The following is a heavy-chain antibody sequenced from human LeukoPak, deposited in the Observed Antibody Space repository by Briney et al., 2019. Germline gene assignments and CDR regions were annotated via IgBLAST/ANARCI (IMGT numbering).Heavy chain of an antibody. CDR1: GFRFSDFY. Sequence: GSLRLSCAASGFRFSDFYMSWIRQAPGKGPEWVAYISGSDRKTNHADSVQGRFTISRDNVKNSLFLDMKSLRVEDTALYYCARDRVAGTFDLWGQGTQVTVSS. CDR3: ARDRVAGTFDL. V-gene: IGHV3-11*01. D-gene: IGHD6-19*01. J-gene: IGHJ4*02. CDR2: ISGSDRKT.